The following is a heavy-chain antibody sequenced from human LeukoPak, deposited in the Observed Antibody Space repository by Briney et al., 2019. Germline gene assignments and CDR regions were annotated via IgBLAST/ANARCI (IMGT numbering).Heavy chain of an antibody. CDR3: ARGPNYYDSSGIDY. V-gene: IGHV4-34*01. CDR1: GFTFSSYS. Sequence: GSLRLSCAASGFTFSSYSMNWVRQAPGKGLEWIGEINHSGSTNYNPSLKSRVTISVDTSKNQFSLKLSSVTAADTAVYYCARGPNYYDSSGIDYWGQGTLVTVSS. CDR2: INHSGST. J-gene: IGHJ4*02. D-gene: IGHD3-22*01.